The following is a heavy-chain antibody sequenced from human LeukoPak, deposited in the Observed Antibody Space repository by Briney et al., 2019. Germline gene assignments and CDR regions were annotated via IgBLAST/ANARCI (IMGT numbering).Heavy chain of an antibody. D-gene: IGHD4-17*01. CDR1: GFTFGDYA. V-gene: IGHV3-49*04. CDR3: TRDYGDYKGDY. CDR2: IRSKAYGGTT. J-gene: IGHJ4*02. Sequence: GGSLRLSCTGSGFTFGDYAVIWVRQAPGRGLEWVGLIRSKAYGGTTEYAASVKGGSTISRDDSKSIAYLQMDSLKTEDTAVYYCTRDYGDYKGDYWGQGTLVTVSS.